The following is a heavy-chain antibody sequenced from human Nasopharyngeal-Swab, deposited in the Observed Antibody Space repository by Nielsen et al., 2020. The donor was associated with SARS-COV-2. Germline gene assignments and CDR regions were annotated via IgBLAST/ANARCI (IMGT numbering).Heavy chain of an antibody. J-gene: IGHJ5*02. CDR2: IYYSGST. D-gene: IGHD3-9*01. CDR3: ARALRYFDWSGSWWFDP. V-gene: IGHV4-59*01. Sequence: WIRQPPGKGLEWIGYIYYSGSTSYNPSLKSRVTISVDTSKNQFSLKLSSVTAADTAVYYCARALRYFDWSGSWWFDPWGQGTLVTVSS.